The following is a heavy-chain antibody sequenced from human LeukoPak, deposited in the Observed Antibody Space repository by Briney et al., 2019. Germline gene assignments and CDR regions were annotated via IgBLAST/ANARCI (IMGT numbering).Heavy chain of an antibody. D-gene: IGHD6-13*01. CDR2: ISSSSSYI. CDR3: ARGIVWYVGYFDY. Sequence: KTGGSLRLSCAASGFTFSTFAMVWVRQPPGKGLEWVSSISSSSSYIYYADSVKGRFTISRDNAKNSLYLQMNSLRAEDTAVYYCARGIVWYVGYFDYWGQGTLVTVSS. CDR1: GFTFSTFA. V-gene: IGHV3-21*01. J-gene: IGHJ4*02.